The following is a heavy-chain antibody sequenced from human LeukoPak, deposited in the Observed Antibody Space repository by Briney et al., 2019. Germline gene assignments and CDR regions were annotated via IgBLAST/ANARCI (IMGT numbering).Heavy chain of an antibody. V-gene: IGHV1-2*02. Sequence: ASVKVSCKASGYTFTGYYMHWVRQAHGQGLEWMGWINPNSGGTNYAQKFQGRVTMTRDTSISTAYMELSRLRSDDTAVYYCAESGIAAAGSLDYWGQGTLVTVSS. D-gene: IGHD6-13*01. J-gene: IGHJ4*02. CDR3: AESGIAAAGSLDY. CDR2: INPNSGGT. CDR1: GYTFTGYY.